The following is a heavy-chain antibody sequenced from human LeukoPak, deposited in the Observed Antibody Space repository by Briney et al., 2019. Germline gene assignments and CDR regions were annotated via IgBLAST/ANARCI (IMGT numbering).Heavy chain of an antibody. CDR3: ARYRCKTTSGCEDTDAFDT. V-gene: IGHV1-2*02. CDR1: GYTFTANY. D-gene: IGHD2/OR15-2a*01. Sequence: ASVKVSCKTSGYTFTANYMQWVRQAPGPGLEWMGWLNPNSGATKYAQKFQGRVTMTRDTSINTAYMELSRLTSDDTAIYYCARYRCKTTSGCEDTDAFDTWGQGTMVTVSS. J-gene: IGHJ3*02. CDR2: LNPNSGAT.